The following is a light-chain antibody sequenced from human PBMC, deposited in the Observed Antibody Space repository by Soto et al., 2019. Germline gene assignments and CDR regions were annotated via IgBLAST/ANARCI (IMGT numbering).Light chain of an antibody. CDR3: AAWDDSLNGVV. CDR2: SNN. CDR1: RSNIGRNT. V-gene: IGLV1-44*01. J-gene: IGLJ2*01. Sequence: QSVLTRPPSASGTPGQRVTISCSGSRSNIGRNTVNWFQQLPGTAPKLLIYSNNQRPSGVPDRFSGSKSGTSASLAISGLQSEDEADYYCAAWDDSLNGVVFGGGTKVTVL.